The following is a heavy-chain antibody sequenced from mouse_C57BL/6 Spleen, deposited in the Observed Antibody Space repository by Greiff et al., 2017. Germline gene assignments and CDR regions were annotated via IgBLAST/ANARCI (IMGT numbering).Heavy chain of an antibody. Sequence: VQLQQSGTVLARPGASVKMSCKTSGYTFTSYWMHWVKQRPGQGLEWIGAIYPGNSDTSYNQKFKGKAKLTAVTSASTAYMELSSLTNEDSAVYYCTRGYYDYDEWYFDVWGTGTTVTVSS. V-gene: IGHV1-5*01. CDR1: GYTFTSYW. D-gene: IGHD2-4*01. CDR2: IYPGNSDT. CDR3: TRGYYDYDEWYFDV. J-gene: IGHJ1*03.